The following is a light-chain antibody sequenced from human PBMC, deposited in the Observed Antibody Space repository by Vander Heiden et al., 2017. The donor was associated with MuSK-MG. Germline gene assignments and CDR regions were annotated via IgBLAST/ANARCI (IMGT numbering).Light chain of an antibody. CDR3: QKYNSAPLIT. CDR1: QGISNY. V-gene: IGKV1-27*01. Sequence: DIQMTQSPSSLSASVGDRVTITCRASQGISNYLAWYQQKPGKVPKLLIYAASTLQAGVPSRFSGSGYGTDFTLTISSLQPEDVATYYCQKYNSAPLITFGRGTKVEIK. J-gene: IGKJ4*01. CDR2: AAS.